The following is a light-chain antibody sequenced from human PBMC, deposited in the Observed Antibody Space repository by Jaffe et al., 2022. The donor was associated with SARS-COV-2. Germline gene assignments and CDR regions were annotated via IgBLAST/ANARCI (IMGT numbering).Light chain of an antibody. CDR1: QSVSRY. Sequence: EIVLRQSPATLSLSPGERATLSCRASQSVSRYLAWYQQKPGQAPRLLIYDASNRATGIPARFSGSGSGTDFTLTISSLEPEDFAVYYCQQRSSWPRTFGGGTKVEIK. CDR3: QQRSSWPRT. CDR2: DAS. J-gene: IGKJ4*01. V-gene: IGKV3-11*01.